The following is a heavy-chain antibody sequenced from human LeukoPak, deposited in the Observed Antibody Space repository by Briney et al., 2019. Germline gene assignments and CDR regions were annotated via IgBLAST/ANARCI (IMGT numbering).Heavy chain of an antibody. CDR3: AKEKYSSGCYDY. CDR1: GFTFSRYD. CDR2: IGTAADT. J-gene: IGHJ4*02. V-gene: IGHV3-13*01. Sequence: PGGSLRLSCAASGFTFSRYDIHWVRQATGKSLEWVSAIGTAADTFYPDSVKGRFTISRDNSKNTLYLQMNSLRAEDTAVYYCAKEKYSSGCYDYWGQGTLVTVSS. D-gene: IGHD6-19*01.